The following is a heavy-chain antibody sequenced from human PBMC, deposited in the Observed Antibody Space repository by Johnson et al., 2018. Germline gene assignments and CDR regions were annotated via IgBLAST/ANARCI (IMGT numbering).Heavy chain of an antibody. J-gene: IGHJ4*02. CDR1: GFTFSDYY. V-gene: IGHV3-11*04. CDR2: ISGRGSTI. CDR3: ARSLGGTYSLDY. Sequence: QVQLVESGGGLVKPGGSLRLSCGASGFTFSDYYMSWIRQAPGKGLEWASYISGRGSTIYDADSVKGRFSIYRDNAKESLYLRMNSLRAEDTGVYYCARSLGGTYSLDYWGQGTLVTVSS. D-gene: IGHD3-16*01.